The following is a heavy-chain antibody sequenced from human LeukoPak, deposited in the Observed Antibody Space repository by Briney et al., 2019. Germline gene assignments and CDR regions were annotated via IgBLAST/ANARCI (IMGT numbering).Heavy chain of an antibody. CDR1: GFTFSSYA. CDR2: ISYDGSDQ. J-gene: IGHJ4*02. CDR3: ATGGSYVGY. D-gene: IGHD1-26*01. Sequence: GGSLRLSCAASGFTFSSYAMHWVRQAPGKGLEWVAVISYDGSDQYYIDSVKGRFTISRDNSKNTLYLQMNSLRAEDTAVYYCATGGSYVGYWGQGTLVTVSS. V-gene: IGHV3-30*04.